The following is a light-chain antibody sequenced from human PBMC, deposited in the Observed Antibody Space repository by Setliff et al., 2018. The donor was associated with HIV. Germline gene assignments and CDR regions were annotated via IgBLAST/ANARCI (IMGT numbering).Light chain of an antibody. J-gene: IGKJ2*03. CDR1: QSILYSSNSKNY. Sequence: DIVMTQSPDSLDVSLGERATINCKSSQSILYSSNSKNYLAWYQQKPGQSPKLIMYWASAREFGVPDRFSGSGSGTEFSLTISGLQAEDVSVYYCQQYYGPPYSFGPGTKVDIK. V-gene: IGKV4-1*01. CDR3: QQYYGPPYS. CDR2: WAS.